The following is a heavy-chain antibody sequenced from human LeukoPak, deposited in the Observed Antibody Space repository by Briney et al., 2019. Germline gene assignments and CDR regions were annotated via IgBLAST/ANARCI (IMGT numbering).Heavy chain of an antibody. V-gene: IGHV4-39*07. J-gene: IGHJ3*02. Sequence: SETLSLTCTVSGGSISTSNYYWGWIRQPPGKGLEWIGNIFYSGSTYYSPSLRSRVTISLDTSKNQFSLKLSSVTAADTAVYYCAREVDNSDYYHPGAFDIWGQGTMVTVSS. D-gene: IGHD3-22*01. CDR3: AREVDNSDYYHPGAFDI. CDR1: GGSISTSNYY. CDR2: IFYSGST.